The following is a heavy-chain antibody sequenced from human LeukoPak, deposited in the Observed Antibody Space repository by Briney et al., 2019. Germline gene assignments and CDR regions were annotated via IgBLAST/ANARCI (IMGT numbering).Heavy chain of an antibody. V-gene: IGHV1-2*02. J-gene: IGHJ4*02. CDR3: ARNYYGSGSYYQLDY. CDR1: GYTFTGYY. Sequence: ASVKVSCKASGYTFTGYYMHWVRHAPGQRLEWMGWNNPNSGGTNYAQKFQGRVTMTRDTSIITAYMELRRLRSDDTAVYYCARNYYGSGSYYQLDYWGQGTLVTVSS. D-gene: IGHD3-10*01. CDR2: NNPNSGGT.